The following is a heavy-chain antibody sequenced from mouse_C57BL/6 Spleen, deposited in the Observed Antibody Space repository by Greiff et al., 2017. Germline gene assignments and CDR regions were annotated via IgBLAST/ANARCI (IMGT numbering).Heavy chain of an antibody. CDR1: GYTFTSYG. CDR3: ASGAVVATNFDY. V-gene: IGHV1-81*01. CDR2: IYPRSGNT. Sequence: QVQLQQSGAELARPGASVKLSCKASGYTFTSYGISWVKQRTGQGLEWIGEIYPRSGNTYYNEKFKGKATLTADKSSSTAYLELRSLTSEDSAVYFCASGAVVATNFDYWGQGTPLTVSS. J-gene: IGHJ2*01. D-gene: IGHD1-1*01.